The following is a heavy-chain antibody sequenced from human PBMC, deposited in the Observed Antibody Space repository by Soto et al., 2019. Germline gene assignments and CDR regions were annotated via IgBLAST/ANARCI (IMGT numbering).Heavy chain of an antibody. Sequence: PGGSLRLSCETSGFTFSTYWMSWVRQAPGKGLEWVANIKQDGSEKYYVDSVKGRFTISRDNAKNSLYLQMNSLRAEDTAVYYCARDPQDSGYDVVYYFDYWGQGT. V-gene: IGHV3-7*01. CDR3: ARDPQDSGYDVVYYFDY. CDR1: GFTFSTYW. CDR2: IKQDGSEK. J-gene: IGHJ4*02. D-gene: IGHD5-12*01.